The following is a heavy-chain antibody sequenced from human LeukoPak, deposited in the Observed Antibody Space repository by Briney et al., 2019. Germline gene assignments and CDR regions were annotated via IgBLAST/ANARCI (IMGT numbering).Heavy chain of an antibody. Sequence: GGSLRLSCSASGFTFSSYWMSWVRQAPGKGLEWVANIKQDGSQEYYLDSVRGRFTISRDNSKNTLYLQMNSLRAEDTAVYYCARSGNYDILTGYYFLGSFDYWGQGTLVTVSS. V-gene: IGHV3-7*01. CDR3: ARSGNYDILTGYYFLGSFDY. J-gene: IGHJ4*02. D-gene: IGHD3-9*01. CDR2: IKQDGSQE. CDR1: GFTFSSYW.